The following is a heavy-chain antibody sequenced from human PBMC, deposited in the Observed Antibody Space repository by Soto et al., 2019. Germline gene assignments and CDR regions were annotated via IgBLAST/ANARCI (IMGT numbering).Heavy chain of an antibody. Sequence: PSETLSLTCTVYGGSFSGYYWSWIRQPPGKGLEWIGEINHSGSTNYNPSLKSRVTISVDTSKNQFSLKLSSVTAADTAVYYCGRVVVGFGGKNWFDPWGQGTLVTVSS. CDR1: GGSFSGYY. CDR2: INHSGST. D-gene: IGHD2-15*01. CDR3: GRVVVGFGGKNWFDP. J-gene: IGHJ5*02. V-gene: IGHV4-34*01.